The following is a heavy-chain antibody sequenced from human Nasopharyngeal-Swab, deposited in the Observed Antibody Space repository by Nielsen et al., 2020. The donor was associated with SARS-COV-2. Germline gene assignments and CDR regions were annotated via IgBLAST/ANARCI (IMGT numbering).Heavy chain of an antibody. D-gene: IGHD6-19*01. J-gene: IGHJ4*02. CDR2: ISYDGSNK. CDR1: GFTFSSYA. Sequence: GGSLRLSCVASGFTFSSYAMHWVRQAPGKGLEWVAVISYDGSNKYYADSVKGRFTISRDNSKNTLYLQMNSLRAEDTAVYYCARGYSSGWYYFDYWGQGTLVTVSS. CDR3: ARGYSSGWYYFDY. V-gene: IGHV3-30*04.